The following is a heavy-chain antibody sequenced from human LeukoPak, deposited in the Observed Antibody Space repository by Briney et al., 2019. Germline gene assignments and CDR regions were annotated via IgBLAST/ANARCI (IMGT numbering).Heavy chain of an antibody. CDR3: ARTNKGIFGVVTARRGYFQH. CDR1: GYTFTSYY. V-gene: IGHV1-46*01. CDR2: INPSGGST. Sequence: ASVKVSCKASGYTFTSYYMHWVRQAPGQGLEWMGIINPSGGSTSYARKFQGRVTMTRDTSTSTVYLELSSLRSEDTAVYYCARTNKGIFGVVTARRGYFQHWGQGTLVTVSS. D-gene: IGHD3-3*01. J-gene: IGHJ1*01.